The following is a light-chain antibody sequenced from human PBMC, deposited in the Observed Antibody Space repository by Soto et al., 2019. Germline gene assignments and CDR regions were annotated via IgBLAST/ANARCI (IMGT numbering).Light chain of an antibody. CDR3: QQANSLPLT. J-gene: IGKJ4*01. CDR2: AAS. CDR1: QGISNW. Sequence: DIQMTQSPSSVSASVGDRVTISCRASQGISNWLAWYQQKPGKAPKLLIYAASGLQSGVPSRFSGRGSGTDFTLTITSXQPEDLAAYYCQQANSLPLTFGGGTKVDIK. V-gene: IGKV1-12*01.